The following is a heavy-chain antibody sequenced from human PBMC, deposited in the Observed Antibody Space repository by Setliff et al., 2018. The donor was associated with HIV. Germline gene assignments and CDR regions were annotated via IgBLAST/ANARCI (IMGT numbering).Heavy chain of an antibody. J-gene: IGHJ6*02. CDR2: ITYSGST. CDR1: GGSISRVGYY. CDR3: ARVGSVIQVTLFGMDV. D-gene: IGHD5-18*01. Sequence: SETLSLTCSVSGGSISRVGYYWSWIRQHPGKGLEWIGYITYSGSTYYNPSLMSRVSISPDTPKNPFSLKLTSVTAADTAVYYCARVGSVIQVTLFGMDVWGQGTTVTVSS. V-gene: IGHV4-31*03.